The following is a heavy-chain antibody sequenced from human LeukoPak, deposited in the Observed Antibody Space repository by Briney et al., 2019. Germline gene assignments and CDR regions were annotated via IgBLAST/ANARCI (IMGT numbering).Heavy chain of an antibody. CDR3: AKGRSAVAGFYFDY. CDR2: IGGSGTRT. J-gene: IGHJ4*02. CDR1: GFTFTTYG. V-gene: IGHV3-23*01. D-gene: IGHD6-19*01. Sequence: PGGSLRLSCSASGFTFTTYGMNWVRQAPGKGLEWVSGIGGSGTRTYYADSVKGRFTISRDNSKNTLYLQMNSLRAEDTAVYYCAKGRSAVAGFYFDYWGQGTLVTVSS.